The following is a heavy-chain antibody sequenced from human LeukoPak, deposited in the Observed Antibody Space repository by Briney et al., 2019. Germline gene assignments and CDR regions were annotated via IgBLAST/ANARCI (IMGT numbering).Heavy chain of an antibody. CDR3: AKEAHGGPFDY. CDR1: GFTFSSYA. CDR2: ISYDGSNK. Sequence: GGSLRLSCAASGFTFSSYAMHWVRQAPGKGLEWVAVISYDGSNKYYADSVKGRFTISRDNSKNTLYLQMNSLRAEDTAVYYCAKEAHGGPFDYWGQGTLVTVSS. V-gene: IGHV3-30*18. J-gene: IGHJ4*02. D-gene: IGHD4-23*01.